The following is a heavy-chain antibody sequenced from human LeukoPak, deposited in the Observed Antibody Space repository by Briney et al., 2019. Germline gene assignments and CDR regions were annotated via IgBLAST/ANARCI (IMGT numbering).Heavy chain of an antibody. D-gene: IGHD4-17*01. CDR1: GFTFSRYS. J-gene: IGHJ6*02. CDR2: ISSSSSYI. Sequence: ESGGGLVKPGGSLRLSCAASGFTFSRYSMNWVRQAPGKGLEWVSSISSSSSYIYYADSVKGRFTISRDNAKNSLYLQMNSLRAEDTAVYYCARDGGQTTVTYYYYYGMDVWGQGTTVTVS. CDR3: ARDGGQTTVTYYYYYGMDV. V-gene: IGHV3-21*01.